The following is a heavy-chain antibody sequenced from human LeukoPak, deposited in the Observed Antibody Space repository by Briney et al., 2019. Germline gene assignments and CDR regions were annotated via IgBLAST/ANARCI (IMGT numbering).Heavy chain of an antibody. V-gene: IGHV3-30-3*01. J-gene: IGHJ5*02. Sequence: GGSLRLSCAASGFTFSSYAMHWVRQAPGKGLEWVAVISYDGSNKYYADSVKGRFTISRDNSKNTLYLQMNSLRAEDTAVYYCARDAGGSHCSGGSCYPGWFDPWGQGTLVTVSS. CDR3: ARDAGGSHCSGGSCYPGWFDP. CDR2: ISYDGSNK. D-gene: IGHD2-15*01. CDR1: GFTFSSYA.